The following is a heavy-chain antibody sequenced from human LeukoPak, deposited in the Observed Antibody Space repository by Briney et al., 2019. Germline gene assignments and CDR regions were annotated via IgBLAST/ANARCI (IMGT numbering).Heavy chain of an antibody. CDR1: GGSFSGYY. CDR2: IYYSGST. CDR3: ARGPLGDEFADAFDI. J-gene: IGHJ3*02. Sequence: PSETLSLTCGVYGGSFSGYYWSWIRRPPGKGLEWIGYIYYSGSTNYNPSLKSRVTISVDTSKNQFSLKLSSVTAADTAVYYCARGPLGDEFADAFDIWGQGTMVTVSS. V-gene: IGHV4-59*01. D-gene: IGHD4-17*01.